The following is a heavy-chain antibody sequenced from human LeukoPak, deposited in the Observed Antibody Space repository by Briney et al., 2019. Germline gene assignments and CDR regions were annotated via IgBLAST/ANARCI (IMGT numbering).Heavy chain of an antibody. CDR3: ASKPSLATVVTPFSFGY. J-gene: IGHJ4*02. V-gene: IGHV4-34*01. CDR2: INHSGST. Sequence: PSETLSLTCAVYGGSFSGYYWSWIRQPPGKGLEWIGEINHSGSTNYNPSLKSRVTISVDTSKNQFSLKLSSVTAADTAVYYCASKPSLATVVTPFSFGYWGQGTLVTVSS. CDR1: GGSFSGYY. D-gene: IGHD4-23*01.